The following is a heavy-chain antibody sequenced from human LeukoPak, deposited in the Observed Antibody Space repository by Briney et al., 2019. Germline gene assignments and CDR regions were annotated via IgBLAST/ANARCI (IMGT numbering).Heavy chain of an antibody. CDR1: GDSISTYY. V-gene: IGHV4-4*07. CDR3: AREKTTTITTIDS. CDR2: IYISGTP. J-gene: IGHJ4*02. D-gene: IGHD4-11*01. Sequence: SETLSLTCSVSGDSISTYYWTWIRQPAGKGLEWIGRIYISGTPNYNPSLRGRVTMSIDTSMNQFSLKLTSVTAADTAVYYCAREKTTTITTIDSWGQGTLVTVSS.